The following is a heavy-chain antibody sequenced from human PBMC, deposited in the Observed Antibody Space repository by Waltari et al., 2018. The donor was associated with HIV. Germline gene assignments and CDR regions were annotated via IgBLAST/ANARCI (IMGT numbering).Heavy chain of an antibody. CDR2: IWYDGENK. V-gene: IGHV3-33*01. CDR3: ARGGYYYDISGYYHY. J-gene: IGHJ4*02. Sequence: QVRMGESAGGVVQSGRSLRLGCAAFGFTFSNFAMPWVRKAPGKGLEWVAVIWYDGENKYYADSVKGRFTISRDNSKNTLYLQMNSLRVEDTAVYYCARGGYYYDISGYYHYWGQGTLVTVSS. D-gene: IGHD3-22*01. CDR1: GFTFSNFA.